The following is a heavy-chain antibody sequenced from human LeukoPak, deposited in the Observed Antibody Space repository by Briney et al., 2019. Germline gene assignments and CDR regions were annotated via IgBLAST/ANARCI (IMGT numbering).Heavy chain of an antibody. J-gene: IGHJ4*02. CDR1: GFTFSFYS. CDR3: ARESPGTTVFDY. CDR2: ISSTSSYI. V-gene: IGHV3-21*01. D-gene: IGHD1-1*01. Sequence: GGPLRLSCAASGFTFSFYSMNWVRQAPGKGLEWVSSISSTSSYIYYADSVKGRFTISRDNAKNSLYLQMNSLRAEDTAVYYCARESPGTTVFDYWGQGTLVTVSS.